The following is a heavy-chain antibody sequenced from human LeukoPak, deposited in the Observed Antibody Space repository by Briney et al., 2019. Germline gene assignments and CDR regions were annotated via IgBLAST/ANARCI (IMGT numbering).Heavy chain of an antibody. CDR3: ARGRLTVRGIRVPYYFDS. J-gene: IGHJ4*02. CDR2: IHYTGST. D-gene: IGHD3-10*01. CDR1: GDSITNYY. Sequence: SETLSLICAVSGDSITNYYWSWIRQTPGEGLEWIGYIHYTGSTDYNPSLKSRVTISVDTSKTQFSLTLTSVTAADTAVYYCARGRLTVRGIRVPYYFDSWGQGTLVSVSS. V-gene: IGHV4-59*01.